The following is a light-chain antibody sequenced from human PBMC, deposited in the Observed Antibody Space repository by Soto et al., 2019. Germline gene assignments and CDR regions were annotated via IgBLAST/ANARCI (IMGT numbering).Light chain of an antibody. V-gene: IGKV1-39*01. CDR2: VAS. J-gene: IGKJ5*01. Sequence: DIQMTQSPSSLSASVGDRVTITCRASQAISTYLNWYQQKPGQAPKLLIYVASSLRSGVPSRFSGGGSGTDFTLTIRNLQSEDFATYYCQQTYDTPVTFGQGTRLEIK. CDR1: QAISTY. CDR3: QQTYDTPVT.